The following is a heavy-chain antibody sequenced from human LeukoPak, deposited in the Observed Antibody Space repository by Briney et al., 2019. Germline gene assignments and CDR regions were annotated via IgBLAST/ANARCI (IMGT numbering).Heavy chain of an antibody. Sequence: SETLSLTCAVYGGSISSYYWSWIRQPAGKGLEWIGRIDTSGNTNYKPSLKSRVTMSVDTSKNQFSLKLSSVTAADTAVYYCARVSSSWYQDWYFDLWGRGTLVTVSS. V-gene: IGHV4-59*10. D-gene: IGHD6-13*01. J-gene: IGHJ2*01. CDR3: ARVSSSWYQDWYFDL. CDR1: GGSISSYY. CDR2: IDTSGNT.